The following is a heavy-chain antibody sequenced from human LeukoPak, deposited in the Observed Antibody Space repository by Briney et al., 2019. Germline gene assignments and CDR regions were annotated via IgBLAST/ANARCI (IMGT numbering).Heavy chain of an antibody. J-gene: IGHJ4*02. CDR3: AKDSLADIDY. D-gene: IGHD3-16*01. V-gene: IGHV3-30*02. Sequence: GGSLRLSCAASGFIFGTYGMYWVRQAPGKGLEWVAFIRHDGSIKNYADSVKGRSTISRDNSKNTLYLQMNSLSAEDTAVYYCAKDSLADIDYWGQGTLVTVSS. CDR1: GFIFGTYG. CDR2: IRHDGSIK.